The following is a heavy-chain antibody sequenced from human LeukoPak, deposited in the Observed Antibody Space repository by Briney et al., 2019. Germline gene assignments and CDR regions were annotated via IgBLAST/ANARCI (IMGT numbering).Heavy chain of an antibody. CDR3: ARDPEYYYDSSGSYFDY. V-gene: IGHV4-39*07. J-gene: IGHJ4*02. CDR2: IYYRGNT. CDR1: GGSISSSSYY. Sequence: SETLSLTCTVSGGSISSSSYYWDWIRQPPGKGLEWIGSIYYRGNTYYNPSLNSRVTISVDTSKNQFSLKLSSVTAADTAVYYCARDPEYYYDSSGSYFDYWGQGTLVTVSS. D-gene: IGHD3-22*01.